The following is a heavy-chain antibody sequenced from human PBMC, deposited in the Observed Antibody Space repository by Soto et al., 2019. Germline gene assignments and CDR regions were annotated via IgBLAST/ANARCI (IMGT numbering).Heavy chain of an antibody. Sequence: GGSLRLSCAAAGFTFSNYAMRWVRQGPGQGLEWVSGISGSGDTTYYADSVKGRFTISRDNSNNALHLQMNSLRAEDTALFYCAKVRDYYDSSGHYYTDAFDICGQGTMVTVSS. V-gene: IGHV3-23*01. CDR1: GFTFSNYA. CDR3: AKVRDYYDSSGHYYTDAFDI. D-gene: IGHD3-22*01. J-gene: IGHJ3*02. CDR2: ISGSGDTT.